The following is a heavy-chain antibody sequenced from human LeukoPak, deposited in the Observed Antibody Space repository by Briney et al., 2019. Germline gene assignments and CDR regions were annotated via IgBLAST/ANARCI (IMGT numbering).Heavy chain of an antibody. V-gene: IGHV3-23*01. CDR3: ATYRQVLLPFES. D-gene: IGHD2-8*02. J-gene: IGHJ4*02. Sequence: GSLRLSCAASGFTFSSYAMNWVRQAPGKGLEWVSAINSRGGSTYYADSVKGRFTISRDNSKNTLYLQMNSLRAEDTAIYYCATYRQVLLPFESWGQGTLVTVSS. CDR2: INSRGGST. CDR1: GFTFSSYA.